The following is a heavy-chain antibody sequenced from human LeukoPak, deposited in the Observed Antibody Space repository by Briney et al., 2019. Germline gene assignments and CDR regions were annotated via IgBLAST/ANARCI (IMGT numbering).Heavy chain of an antibody. CDR1: GGPISRYY. J-gene: IGHJ4*02. Sequence: PSETLSLTCTVSGGPISRYYWSWIRQPPGKGLEWIGHVYDSGITNYNPSLKSRVTISVDTSKNQFSLKLSSVTAADTAVYYCARVSGYCSGGACYSRRHFDHWGQGTLVTVSS. CDR3: ARVSGYCSGGACYSRRHFDH. D-gene: IGHD2-15*01. CDR2: VYDSGIT. V-gene: IGHV4-59*01.